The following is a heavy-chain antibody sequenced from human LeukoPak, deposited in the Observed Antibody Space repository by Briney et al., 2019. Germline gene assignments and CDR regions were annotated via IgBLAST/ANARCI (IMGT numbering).Heavy chain of an antibody. Sequence: ASVKVSCKASGGTFSSYAISWVRQAPGQGLEWMGGIIPIFGTASYAQKFQGRVTMTRDTSTSTVYMELSSLRSEDTAVYYCAREKDGYVYWGQGTLVTVSS. CDR1: GGTFSSYA. D-gene: IGHD3-22*01. CDR2: IIPIFGTA. J-gene: IGHJ4*02. CDR3: AREKDGYVY. V-gene: IGHV1-69*05.